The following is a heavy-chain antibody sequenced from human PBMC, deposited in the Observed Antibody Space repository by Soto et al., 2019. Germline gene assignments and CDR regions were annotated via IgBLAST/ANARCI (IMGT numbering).Heavy chain of an antibody. J-gene: IGHJ4*02. CDR3: AKVSITMIVVVISYYFDY. CDR2: IYSGGST. V-gene: IGHV3-53*01. D-gene: IGHD3-22*01. CDR1: GFTVSSNY. Sequence: HPGGSLRLSCAASGFTVSSNYMSWVRQAPGKGLEWVSVIYSGGSTYYADSVKGRFTISRDNSKNTLYLQMNSLRAEDTAVYYCAKVSITMIVVVISYYFDYWGQGTLVTVSS.